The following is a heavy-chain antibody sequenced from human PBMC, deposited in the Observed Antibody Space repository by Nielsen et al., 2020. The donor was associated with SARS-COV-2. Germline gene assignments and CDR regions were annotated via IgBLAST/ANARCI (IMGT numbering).Heavy chain of an antibody. Sequence: SETLSLTCTVSGGAISSYYWTWIRQPPEKGLEWIAYIYDSGNTNYNPSLKSRVTISVDTSRNQFSLKLTSVTAADTAVYYCARGPITFGGVIVPFDYWGQGTLVTVSS. CDR2: IYDSGNT. D-gene: IGHD3-16*02. CDR1: GGAISSYY. V-gene: IGHV4-59*13. CDR3: ARGPITFGGVIVPFDY. J-gene: IGHJ4*02.